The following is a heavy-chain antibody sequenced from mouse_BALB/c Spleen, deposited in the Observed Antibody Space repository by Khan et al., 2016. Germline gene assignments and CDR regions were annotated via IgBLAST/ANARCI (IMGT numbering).Heavy chain of an antibody. J-gene: IGHJ1*01. CDR2: ISDGGAST. Sequence: EVELVESGGGLVKPGGSLKLSCAASGFTFSDYYMYWVRQTPEKRLEWVANISDGGASTYYPDSVKGRFTISRDNAKKNLYLQMSSLKSEDTAIYYCARTYGNYGYFDVWGAGTTVTVSS. CDR3: ARTYGNYGYFDV. CDR1: GFTFSDYY. V-gene: IGHV5-4*02. D-gene: IGHD1-1*02.